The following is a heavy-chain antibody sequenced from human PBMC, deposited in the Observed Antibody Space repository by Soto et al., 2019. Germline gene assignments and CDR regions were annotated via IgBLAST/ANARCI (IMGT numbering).Heavy chain of an antibody. CDR1: GFTFSSYA. Sequence: EVQLLESGGGLVQPGGSLRLSCAASGFTFSSYAMNWVRQAPGKGLEWVSLINSNGGSTYYADPVKGRFTISRDNSKNTLYLEMNSMRAEDTAVYYCAKGGNNYGNAWVDPWGQGTLVTVSS. J-gene: IGHJ5*02. D-gene: IGHD5-18*01. CDR2: INSNGGST. CDR3: AKGGNNYGNAWVDP. V-gene: IGHV3-23*01.